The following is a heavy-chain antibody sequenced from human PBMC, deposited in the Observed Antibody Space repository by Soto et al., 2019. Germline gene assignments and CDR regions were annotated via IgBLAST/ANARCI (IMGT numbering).Heavy chain of an antibody. CDR1: GFIFNNYW. J-gene: IGHJ4*01. V-gene: IGHV3-74*01. Sequence: GGSLRLSCAASGFIFNNYWMHWVRHAPGKGLVWVARINNDGSNTVYAGSLEGRFTASRDNAKNTLYPQLNSLRAEDTAVYYCARGNSGPDYWGQGTLVTVSS. D-gene: IGHD1-1*01. CDR2: INNDGSNT. CDR3: ARGNSGPDY.